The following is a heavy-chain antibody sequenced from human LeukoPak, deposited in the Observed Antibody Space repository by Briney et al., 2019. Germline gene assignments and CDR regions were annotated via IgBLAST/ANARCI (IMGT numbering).Heavy chain of an antibody. Sequence: SETLSLTCTVSGGSISDHYWSWIRQSPGEGLEWIGYIYYSGSTNYNPSLKSRVTISVDMSKNQFSLKLNSVTAADTAVYYCARGDYNGGNRYFDYWGQGTLVTVSP. CDR2: IYYSGST. CDR1: GGSISDHY. CDR3: ARGDYNGGNRYFDY. V-gene: IGHV4-59*11. J-gene: IGHJ4*02. D-gene: IGHD3-10*01.